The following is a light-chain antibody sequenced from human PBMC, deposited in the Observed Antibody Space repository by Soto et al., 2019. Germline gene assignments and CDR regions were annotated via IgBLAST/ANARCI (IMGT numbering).Light chain of an antibody. J-gene: IGKJ4*01. CDR3: QQRSSWPLT. Sequence: EIVLTQSPATLSLSPGERATLSCRASQSISNYLAWYQQKPGQAPRLLIYAASNRATGIPARFSGSGSGTDFTLIISSLEPEDFAIYYCQQRSSWPLTFGGGTKVEIK. CDR1: QSISNY. V-gene: IGKV3-11*01. CDR2: AAS.